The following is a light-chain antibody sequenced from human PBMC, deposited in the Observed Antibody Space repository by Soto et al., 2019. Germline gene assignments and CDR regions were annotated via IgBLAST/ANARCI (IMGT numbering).Light chain of an antibody. V-gene: IGKV3-20*01. Sequence: EIVLTQSPGTLSLSPGERATLSCRASQSVSRSYLAWYQQKPGQAPRLLIYGASSRATGIPDRFSGSGSGTDFSLTISRLEPEVFAVYYCQQYDSSLGVTFGGGTKVEIK. CDR3: QQYDSSLGVT. J-gene: IGKJ4*01. CDR1: QSVSRSY. CDR2: GAS.